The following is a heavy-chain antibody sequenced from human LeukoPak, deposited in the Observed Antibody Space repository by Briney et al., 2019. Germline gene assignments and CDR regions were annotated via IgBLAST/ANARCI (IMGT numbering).Heavy chain of an antibody. V-gene: IGHV1-69*13. Sequence: SVKVSCKASGYTLTSHGISWVRQAPGQGLEWMGGIIPIFGTANYAQKFQGRVTITADESTSTAYMELSSLRSEDTAVYYCARDRTNFPHVSSWKPDFDYWGQGTLVTVSS. CDR2: IIPIFGTA. D-gene: IGHD6-13*01. CDR3: ARDRTNFPHVSSWKPDFDY. J-gene: IGHJ4*02. CDR1: GYTLTSHG.